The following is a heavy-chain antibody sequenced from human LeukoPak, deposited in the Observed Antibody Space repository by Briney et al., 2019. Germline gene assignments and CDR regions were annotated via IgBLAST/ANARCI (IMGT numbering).Heavy chain of an antibody. J-gene: IGHJ3*02. D-gene: IGHD3-22*01. CDR2: IYYSGST. Sequence: SETLSLTCTVSGGSISSSSYYWGWIRQPPGKGLEWIGSIYYSGSTYYNPSLKSRVTISVDTSKNQFSLKLSSVTAADTAVYYCARGRGPMTSWYYYDSNRPGGAFDIWGQGTMVTVSS. CDR3: ARGRGPMTSWYYYDSNRPGGAFDI. V-gene: IGHV4-39*07. CDR1: GGSISSSSYY.